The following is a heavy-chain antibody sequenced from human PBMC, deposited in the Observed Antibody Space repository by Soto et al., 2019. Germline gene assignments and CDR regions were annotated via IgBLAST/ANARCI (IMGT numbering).Heavy chain of an antibody. CDR1: GYTFTSYY. CDR2: INPSGGST. J-gene: IGHJ4*02. Sequence: QVQLVQSGAEVKKPGASVKVSCKASGYTFTSYYMHWVRQAPGQGLEWMGIINPSGGSTSYAQKFQGRVTMTRDTSTSTVYMELSSLRSEDTAVYYCARDKFPGRWFGELFPDYWGQGTLVTVSS. V-gene: IGHV1-46*01. D-gene: IGHD3-10*01. CDR3: ARDKFPGRWFGELFPDY.